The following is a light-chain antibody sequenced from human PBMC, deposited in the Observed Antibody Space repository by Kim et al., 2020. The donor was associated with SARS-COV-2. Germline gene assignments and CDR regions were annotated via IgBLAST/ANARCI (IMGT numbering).Light chain of an antibody. V-gene: IGKV1-17*01. CDR3: QQYDNLSIT. Sequence: ASVGDRVTITCRASQDIRNDLGWYQQNPGRAPKRLIYGASSLQSGVPSRFSGSGSGTEFTLTISSVQPEDFATYYCQQYDNLSITFGQGTRLEIK. CDR2: GAS. CDR1: QDIRND. J-gene: IGKJ5*01.